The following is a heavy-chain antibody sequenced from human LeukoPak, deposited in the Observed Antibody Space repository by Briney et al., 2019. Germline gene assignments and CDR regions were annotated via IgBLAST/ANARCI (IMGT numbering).Heavy chain of an antibody. Sequence: GGSLRLSCAASGFTFSNYGMHWVRQAPGKGLEWVAFISLGGSDENYTDAVKGRFTISRDNSNNRLFLQMNSLRTEDTAMYYCVKGGPTVAATFDCWGQGTLVTVSP. CDR1: GFTFSNYG. V-gene: IGHV3-30*02. CDR3: VKGGPTVAATFDC. J-gene: IGHJ4*02. CDR2: ISLGGSDE. D-gene: IGHD2-15*01.